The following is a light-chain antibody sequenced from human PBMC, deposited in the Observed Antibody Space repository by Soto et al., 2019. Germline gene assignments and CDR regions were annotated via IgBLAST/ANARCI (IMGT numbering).Light chain of an antibody. CDR3: QQYKTYSRT. CDR1: QSINTW. Sequence: DIQMTQSPSTLSASVGDRIIITCRASQSINTWLAWYQQKPGEAPKLLIYDGSTLARGVPSRLSGSGSETAFTLTISRLQPADFATFYCQQYKTYSRTFGQGTKVEV. V-gene: IGKV1-5*03. CDR2: DGS. J-gene: IGKJ1*01.